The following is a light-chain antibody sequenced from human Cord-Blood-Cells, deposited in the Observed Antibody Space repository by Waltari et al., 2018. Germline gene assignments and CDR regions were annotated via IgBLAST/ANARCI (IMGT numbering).Light chain of an antibody. CDR1: QSVSSSY. CDR3: QQYGSSPT. CDR2: GAS. J-gene: IGKJ4*01. Sequence: EIVLTQSPGTLSLSPGERATLSCRASQSVSSSYLAWYQQKPGQAPRLLIYGASSRATVIPDRFSGSVSGTDFTLTISILEPEDFAVYYFQQYGSSPTFGGGTKVEIK. V-gene: IGKV3-20*01.